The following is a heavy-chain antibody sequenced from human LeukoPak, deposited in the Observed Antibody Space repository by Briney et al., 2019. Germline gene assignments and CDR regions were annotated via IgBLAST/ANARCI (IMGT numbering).Heavy chain of an antibody. V-gene: IGHV1-8*01. CDR2: MNPNSGNT. J-gene: IGHJ3*02. CDR3: ARGWYKLLFGNDAFDI. CDR1: GYTFTSYD. Sequence: ASVKVSCKASGYTFTSYDINWVRQATGQGLEWMGWMNPNSGNTGYAQKFQGRVTMTRNTSISTAYMELSSLRSDDTAVYYCARGWYKLLFGNDAFDIWGQGTMVTVSS. D-gene: IGHD2-2*01.